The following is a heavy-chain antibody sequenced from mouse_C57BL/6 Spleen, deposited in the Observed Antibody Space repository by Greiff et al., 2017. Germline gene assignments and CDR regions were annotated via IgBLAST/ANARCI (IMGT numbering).Heavy chain of an antibody. CDR3: ARGAYYSSDY. D-gene: IGHD2-5*01. CDR2: IYPGSGNT. Sequence: VKLVESGPELVKPGASVKISCKASGYSFTSYYIHWVKQRPGQGLEWIGWIYPGSGNTKYNEKFKGKATLTADTSSSTAYMQLSSLTSEDSAVYYCARGAYYSSDYWGQGTTLTVSS. V-gene: IGHV1-66*01. CDR1: GYSFTSYY. J-gene: IGHJ2*01.